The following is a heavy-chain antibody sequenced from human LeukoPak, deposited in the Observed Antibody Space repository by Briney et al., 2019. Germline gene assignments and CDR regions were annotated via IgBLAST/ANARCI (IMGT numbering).Heavy chain of an antibody. CDR1: GGSISSGSYY. D-gene: IGHD5-12*01. CDR3: ARDNHRWGYGCDY. V-gene: IGHV4-61*02. Sequence: PSQTLSLTCTVSGGSISSGSYYWSWIRQPAGKGLEWIGRIYTSGSTNYNPSLKSRVTISVDTSKNQFSLKLSSVTAADTAVYYCARDNHRWGYGCDYWGQGTLVTVSS. CDR2: IYTSGST. J-gene: IGHJ4*02.